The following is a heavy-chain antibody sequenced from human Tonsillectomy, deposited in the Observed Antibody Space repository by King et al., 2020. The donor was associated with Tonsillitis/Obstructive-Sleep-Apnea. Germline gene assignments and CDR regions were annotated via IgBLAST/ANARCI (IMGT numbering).Heavy chain of an antibody. D-gene: IGHD3-10*02. CDR3: ANGGNYYERAVRDY. Sequence: QLVQSGGGVVQPGRSLRLSCAASGFTFSSYVMHWVRQAPGKGLEWVAVISYDGSNKYYADSVKGRFTISRDKSKTTRYLQMNSLRAEDTAVYYCANGGNYYERAVRDYWGQGTLVTVSS. J-gene: IGHJ4*02. CDR1: GFTFSSYV. V-gene: IGHV3-30*18. CDR2: ISYDGSNK.